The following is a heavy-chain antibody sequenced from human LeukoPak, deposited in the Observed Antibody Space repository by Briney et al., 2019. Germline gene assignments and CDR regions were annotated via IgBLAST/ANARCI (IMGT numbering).Heavy chain of an antibody. J-gene: IGHJ5*02. CDR3: ARALGYFGSGGEA. CDR1: GGSFSGYY. CDR2: INHSGST. V-gene: IGHV4-34*01. D-gene: IGHD3-10*01. Sequence: SETLSLTCAVYGGSFSGYYWSWIRQPPGKGLEWIGEINHSGSTNYNPSLKSRVTISVDTSKNQFSLKLSSVTAADTAMYYCARALGYFGSGGEAWGQGTLVTVSS.